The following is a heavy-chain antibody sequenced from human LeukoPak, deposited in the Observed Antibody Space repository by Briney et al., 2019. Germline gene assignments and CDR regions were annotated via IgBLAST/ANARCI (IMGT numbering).Heavy chain of an antibody. J-gene: IGHJ4*02. CDR1: GYTFTSYA. D-gene: IGHD5-12*01. CDR2: INAGNGNT. CDR3: ARALSPVRYSGYAAFDY. Sequence: GASVKVSCKASGYTFTSYAMHWVRQAPGQRLERMGWINAGNGNTKYSQKFQGRVTITRDTFASTAYMELSSLRSEDTAVYYCARALSPVRYSGYAAFDYWGQGTLVTVSS. V-gene: IGHV1-3*01.